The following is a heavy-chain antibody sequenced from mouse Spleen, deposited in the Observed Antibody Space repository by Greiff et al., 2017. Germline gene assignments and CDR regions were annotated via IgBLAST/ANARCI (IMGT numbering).Heavy chain of an antibody. CDR1: GYTFTSYW. Sequence: QVQLQQSGTDLVQSGASVKLSCKASGYTFTSYWMHWVQQRPGQGLEWIGNITPSNGGTNYNEKFKSKSTLTVDKSSSPAYMQLSSLTSEDSAIYYGASQGPYYFYYVDYWGQGTTLTVSS. CDR2: ITPSNGGT. CDR3: ASQGPYYFYYVDY. J-gene: IGHJ2*01. V-gene: IGHV1-53*01. D-gene: IGHD1-1*01.